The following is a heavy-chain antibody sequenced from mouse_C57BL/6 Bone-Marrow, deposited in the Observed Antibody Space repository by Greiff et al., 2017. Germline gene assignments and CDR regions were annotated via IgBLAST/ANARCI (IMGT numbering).Heavy chain of an antibody. CDR1: GYTFTSYW. Sequence: VQLQESGAELVKPGASVKLSCKASGYTFTSYWMQWVKQRPGQGLEWIGEIDPSDSYTNYNQKFKGKATLTVDTSSSTAYMQLSSLTSEDSAVYYCARRSSVAWFAYWGQGTLVTVSA. V-gene: IGHV1-50*01. CDR2: IDPSDSYT. CDR3: ARRSSVAWFAY. J-gene: IGHJ3*01. D-gene: IGHD1-1*01.